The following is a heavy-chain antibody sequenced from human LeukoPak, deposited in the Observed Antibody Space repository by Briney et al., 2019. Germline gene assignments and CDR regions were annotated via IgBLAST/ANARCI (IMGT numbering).Heavy chain of an antibody. CDR3: AKDGGGIAVADNYFDY. V-gene: IGHV3-30*02. J-gene: IGHJ4*02. CDR2: IRYDGSNK. CDR1: GFTFSSYG. Sequence: PGGSLRLSCAAPGFTFSSYGMHWVRQAPGKGLEWVAFIRYDGSNKYYADSVKGRFTISRDNSKNTLYLQMNSLRAEDTAVYYCAKDGGGIAVADNYFDYWGQGTLVTVSS. D-gene: IGHD6-19*01.